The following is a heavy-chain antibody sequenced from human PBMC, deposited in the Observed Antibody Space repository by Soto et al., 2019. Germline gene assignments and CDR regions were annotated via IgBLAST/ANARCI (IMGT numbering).Heavy chain of an antibody. CDR2: IWYDGSNQ. J-gene: IGHJ4*02. Sequence: QVQLVESGGGVVQPGRSLRLSCAASGFTFSDYAMHWVRQAPGKGLEWVALIWYDGSNQYYADSVKGRFIISRDNSKNPVALPMKSLTAEDTAVYYCARDSQEILTAYAPGGYWGLGTLVTVSS. CDR3: ARDSQEILTAYAPGGY. CDR1: GFTFSDYA. V-gene: IGHV3-33*01. D-gene: IGHD3-9*01.